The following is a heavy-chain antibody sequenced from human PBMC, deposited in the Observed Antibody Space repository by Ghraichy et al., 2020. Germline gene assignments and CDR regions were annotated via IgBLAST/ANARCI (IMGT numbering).Heavy chain of an antibody. J-gene: IGHJ5*02. D-gene: IGHD6-13*01. CDR3: AKQAAGRAEDWFDP. CDR1: GGSISSYY. CDR2: IYTSGST. Sequence: SETLSLTCTVSGGSISSYYWSWIRQPPGKGLEWIGYIYTSGSTNYNPSLKSRVTISVDTSKNQFSLKLSSVTAADTAVYYCAKQAAGRAEDWFDPWGQGTLVTVSS. V-gene: IGHV4-4*09.